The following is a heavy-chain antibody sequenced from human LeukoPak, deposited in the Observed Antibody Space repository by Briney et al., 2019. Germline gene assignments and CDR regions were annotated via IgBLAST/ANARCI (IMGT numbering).Heavy chain of an antibody. CDR3: AGDTYSSSSTIDY. V-gene: IGHV3-11*04. D-gene: IGHD6-6*01. CDR1: GFTFSDYY. CDR2: ISSSGSTI. Sequence: GGSLRLSCAASGFTFSDYYMSWIRQAPGKGLEWVSYISSSGSTIYYADSVKGRFTISRDNAKNSLYLQMNSLRAEDTAVYYCAGDTYSSSSTIDYWGQGTLVTVSS. J-gene: IGHJ4*02.